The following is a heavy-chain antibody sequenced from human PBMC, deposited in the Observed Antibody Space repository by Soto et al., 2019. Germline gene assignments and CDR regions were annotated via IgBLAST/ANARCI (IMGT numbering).Heavy chain of an antibody. CDR1: GYTSTGYY. V-gene: IGHV1-2*02. CDR2: INPNSGGT. Sequence: ASVKVSCKACGYTSTGYYMHWVRQTTGQGLEWMGWINPNSGGTNYAQKFQGRVTLTRDTSTSTVYMDLSSLTSEDTAIYYCARDGWFSALRLPFGMDVWGQGTTVTVSS. CDR3: ARDGWFSALRLPFGMDV. D-gene: IGHD3-3*01. J-gene: IGHJ6*02.